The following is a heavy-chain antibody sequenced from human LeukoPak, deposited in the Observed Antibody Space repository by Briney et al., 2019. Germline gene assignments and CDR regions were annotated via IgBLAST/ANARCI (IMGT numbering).Heavy chain of an antibody. CDR2: IYYSGST. J-gene: IGHJ3*02. Sequence: SETLSLTCTVSGGSISSYYWSWLRQPPGKGLEWIGYIYYSGSTNYNPSLKSRVTISVDSSKNQFSLKLRSVTAADTAVYYCARYSGSYPHDAFEIWGQGTMVTVSS. D-gene: IGHD1-26*01. V-gene: IGHV4-59*01. CDR1: GGSISSYY. CDR3: ARYSGSYPHDAFEI.